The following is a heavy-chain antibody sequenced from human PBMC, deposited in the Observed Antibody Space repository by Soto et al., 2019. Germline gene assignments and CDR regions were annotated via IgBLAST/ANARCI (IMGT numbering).Heavy chain of an antibody. J-gene: IGHJ3*02. D-gene: IGHD3-10*01. CDR3: VRDRGSTDSFNI. V-gene: IGHV3-74*01. Sequence: GGSLRLSCAASGFNFGPFWMHWVRQAPGKGLVWVSHINSDGSTIVYADSVRGRFTISRDNAKSTLFLQMNSLRVEDTAVYYCVRDRGSTDSFNIWGKGKMVTVS. CDR2: INSDGSTI. CDR1: GFNFGPFW.